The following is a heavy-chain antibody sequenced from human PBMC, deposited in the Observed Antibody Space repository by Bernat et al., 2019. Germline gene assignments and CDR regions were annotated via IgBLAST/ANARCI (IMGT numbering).Heavy chain of an antibody. V-gene: IGHV4-39*01. CDR1: GGSISSSSYY. CDR2: ISYSGST. Sequence: QLQLQESGPGLVKLSETLSLTCTVSGGSISSSSYYWGWIRQPPGKGLEWIGSISYSGSTYYNPSLKSRVTISVDTSKNQFSLKLSSVTAADTAVYYCAREPRITMIVGANDAFDIWGQGTMVTVSS. CDR3: AREPRITMIVGANDAFDI. J-gene: IGHJ3*02. D-gene: IGHD3-22*01.